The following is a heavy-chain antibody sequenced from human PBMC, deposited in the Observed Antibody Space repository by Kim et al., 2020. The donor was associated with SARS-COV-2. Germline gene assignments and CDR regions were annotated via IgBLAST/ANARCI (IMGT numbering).Heavy chain of an antibody. CDR2: IVVGSGNT. J-gene: IGHJ4*02. Sequence: SVKVSCKASGFTFTSSAVQWVRQARGQRLEWIGWIVVGSGNTNYAQKFQERVTITRDMSTSTAYMELSSLRSEDTAVYYCAADFWSGYNTINFDYWGQGTLVTVSS. CDR1: GFTFTSSA. V-gene: IGHV1-58*01. D-gene: IGHD3-3*01. CDR3: AADFWSGYNTINFDY.